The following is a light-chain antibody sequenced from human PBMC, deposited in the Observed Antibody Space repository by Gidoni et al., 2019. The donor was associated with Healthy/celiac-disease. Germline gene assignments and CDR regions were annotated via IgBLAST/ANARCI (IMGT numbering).Light chain of an antibody. V-gene: IGKV3-20*01. CDR2: GAS. CDR3: QQYGSSPPWT. J-gene: IGKJ1*01. CDR1: QSVSSSY. Sequence: EIVLTQSPGTLSLSPGERATLSCRASQSVSSSYLAWYQQKPGQAPMLLIYGASSRATGIPDRFSGSGSGTDFTLTISRLDPEDFAVYYCQQYGSSPPWTFGQGTKVEIK.